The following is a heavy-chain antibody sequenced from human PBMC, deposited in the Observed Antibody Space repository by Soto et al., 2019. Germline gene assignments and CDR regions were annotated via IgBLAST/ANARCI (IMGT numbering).Heavy chain of an antibody. CDR2: MNPNSGNT. CDR1: GYTFTSYD. Sequence: GVSVKVSCKASGYTFTSYDINWARQATGQGLEWMGWMNPNSGNTGYAQKFQGRVTMTRNTSISTAYMELSSLRSEDTAVYYCARGGGNYYYYGMDVWGQGTTVTVSS. V-gene: IGHV1-8*01. J-gene: IGHJ6*02. CDR3: ARGGGNYYYYGMDV. D-gene: IGHD1-26*01.